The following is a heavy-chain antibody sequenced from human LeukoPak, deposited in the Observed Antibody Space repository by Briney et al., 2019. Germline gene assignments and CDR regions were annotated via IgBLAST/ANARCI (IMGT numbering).Heavy chain of an antibody. CDR1: GFTFTNYW. CDR3: ARGGGDHAFDI. V-gene: IGHV3-74*01. J-gene: IGHJ3*02. D-gene: IGHD3-16*01. Sequence: PGGSLRLSCAASGFTFTNYWMHWVRQAPGKGLVWVSRVNSDGTNTIYADSVKGRFTTSRDNAKNTLYLQLSSLRAEDTAVYYCARGGGDHAFDIWGQGTMVTVSS. CDR2: VNSDGTNT.